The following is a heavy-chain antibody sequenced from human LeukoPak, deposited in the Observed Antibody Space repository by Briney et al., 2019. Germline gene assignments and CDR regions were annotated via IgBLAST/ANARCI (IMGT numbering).Heavy chain of an antibody. J-gene: IGHJ6*02. CDR2: IKQDGSEK. CDR1: GFTFSSYW. CDR3: ARTGNYYYYGMDV. Sequence: GGALRLSCAASGFTFSSYWMSWVRQAPGKGLEWVANIKQDGSEKNYVDSVKGRFSISRDNAKNSLYLQMNSVRGEDTAVYYCARTGNYYYYGMDVWGQGTTVTVSS. V-gene: IGHV3-7*01.